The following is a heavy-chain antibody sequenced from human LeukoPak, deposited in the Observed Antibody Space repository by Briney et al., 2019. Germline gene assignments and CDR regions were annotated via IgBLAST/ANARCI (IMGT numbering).Heavy chain of an antibody. D-gene: IGHD5-24*01. CDR3: AKDLQLAVGDY. J-gene: IGHJ4*02. CDR2: ISSSGSTI. CDR1: GFTFSDYY. V-gene: IGHV3-11*01. Sequence: GGSLRLSCAASGFTFSDYYMTWIRQSPGKGLEWVSYISSSGSTIYYADSVKGRFTISRDNSKNTLYLQMNSLRAEDTAVYYCAKDLQLAVGDYWGQGTLVTVSS.